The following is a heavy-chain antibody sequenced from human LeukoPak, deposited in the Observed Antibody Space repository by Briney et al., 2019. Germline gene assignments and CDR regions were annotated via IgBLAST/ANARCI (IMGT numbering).Heavy chain of an antibody. CDR2: ISGSGGST. CDR1: GFTFSSDA. CDR3: AGTGCSGGSCYSGWFDP. Sequence: GGSLRLSCAASGFTFSSDAMSWVRQAPGKGLEWVSAISGSGGSTYYADSVKGRFTISRDNSKNTLYLQMNSLRAEDTAVYYCAGTGCSGGSCYSGWFDPWGQGTLVTVSS. V-gene: IGHV3-23*01. D-gene: IGHD2-15*01. J-gene: IGHJ5*02.